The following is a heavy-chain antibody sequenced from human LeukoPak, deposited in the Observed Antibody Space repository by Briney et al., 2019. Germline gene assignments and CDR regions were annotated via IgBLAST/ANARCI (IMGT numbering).Heavy chain of an antibody. CDR1: GFTFSSYA. CDR2: ISGSGGST. V-gene: IGHV3-23*01. Sequence: GGSLRLSCAASGFTFSSYAMSWVRQAPGKGLEWVSAISGSGGSTYYADSVKGRFTISRDNSKNTLYLQMNSLRAEDTAVYYCAKVFGITMVRGVITSFGAFDIWGQGTTVTVSS. J-gene: IGHJ3*02. CDR3: AKVFGITMVRGVITSFGAFDI. D-gene: IGHD3-10*01.